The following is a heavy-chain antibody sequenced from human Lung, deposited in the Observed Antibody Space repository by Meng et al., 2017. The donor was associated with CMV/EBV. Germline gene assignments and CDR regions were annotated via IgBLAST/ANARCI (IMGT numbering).Heavy chain of an antibody. J-gene: IGHJ6*02. CDR1: GFTLSNYA. CDR3: ARDVGSSSNRDFFYYYGMDV. V-gene: IGHV3-30*04. D-gene: IGHD6-6*01. Sequence: GGSXRLXXVASGFTLSNYAMHWVRQAPGKGLEWVAFLSYDENTKYYADSVKGRFTISRDISKNTLFLQMNSLRPEDTALYYCARDVGSSSNRDFFYYYGMDVWGQGTXVTVSS. CDR2: LSYDENTK.